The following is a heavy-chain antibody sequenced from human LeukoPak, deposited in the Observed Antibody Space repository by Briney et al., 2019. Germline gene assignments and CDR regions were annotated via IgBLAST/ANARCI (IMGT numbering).Heavy chain of an antibody. CDR3: ARAHSSGWYYYYGMDV. D-gene: IGHD6-19*01. V-gene: IGHV4-4*02. CDR2: IYHSGST. J-gene: IGHJ6*02. CDR1: GGSISSSNW. Sequence: PSETLSLTCAVSGGSISSSNWWSWVRQPPGKGLEWIGEIYHSGSTNYNPTLKSRVTISVDKSKNQFSLKLSSVTAADTAVYYCARAHSSGWYYYYGMDVWGQGTTVTVSS.